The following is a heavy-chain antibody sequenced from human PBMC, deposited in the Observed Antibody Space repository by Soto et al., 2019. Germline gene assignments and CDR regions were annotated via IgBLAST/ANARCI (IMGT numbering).Heavy chain of an antibody. D-gene: IGHD1-26*01. CDR3: VVGARFAGVYAFDI. CDR2: ISYDGSNK. Sequence: GGSLRLSCAASGFTFSSYAMHWVRQAPGKGLEWVAVISYDGSNKYYADSVKGRFTISRDNSKNTLYLQMNSLRAEDTAVYYPVVGARFAGVYAFDIWGQGTMVTVSS. V-gene: IGHV3-30-3*01. CDR1: GFTFSSYA. J-gene: IGHJ3*02.